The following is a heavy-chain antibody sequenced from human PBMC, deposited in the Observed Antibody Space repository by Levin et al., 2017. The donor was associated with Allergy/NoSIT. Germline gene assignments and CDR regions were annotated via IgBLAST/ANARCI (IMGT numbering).Heavy chain of an antibody. V-gene: IGHV3-23*01. Sequence: HPGGSLRLSCAASGFTFSSYAMSWVRQAPGKGLEWVSGISSSGVGTYYADSVKGRFTISRDNSKNTLYLQMNSLRAEDTAVYYCAKFGSGWYNNYFDYWGQGTQVTVSS. CDR1: GFTFSSYA. CDR3: AKFGSGWYNNYFDY. D-gene: IGHD6-19*01. CDR2: ISSSGVGT. J-gene: IGHJ4*02.